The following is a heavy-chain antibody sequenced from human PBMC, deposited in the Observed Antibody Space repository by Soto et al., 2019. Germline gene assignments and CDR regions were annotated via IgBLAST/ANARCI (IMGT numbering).Heavy chain of an antibody. Sequence: SVKVSCKASGGTFSSYAISWVRQAPGQGLEWMGGIIPIFGTANYAQKFQGRVTITADESTSTAYMELSSLRSEDTAVYYCARGYKEHYYYYGMDVWGQGTTVTVLL. D-gene: IGHD5-18*01. CDR3: ARGYKEHYYYYGMDV. V-gene: IGHV1-69*13. J-gene: IGHJ6*02. CDR1: GGTFSSYA. CDR2: IIPIFGTA.